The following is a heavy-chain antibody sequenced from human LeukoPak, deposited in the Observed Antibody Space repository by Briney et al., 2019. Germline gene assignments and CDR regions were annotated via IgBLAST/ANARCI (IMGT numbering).Heavy chain of an antibody. CDR3: ARGKAPNFDY. Sequence: SQTLSLTCTVSGGSISSGGYYWSWIRQPPGKGLEWIGYIYYSGSTYYNPSLKSRVTISVDTSKNQFSLKLSSVTASDTAVYYCARGKAPNFDYWGQGTLVTVSS. J-gene: IGHJ4*02. CDR1: GGSISSGGYY. V-gene: IGHV4-30-4*08. CDR2: IYYSGST.